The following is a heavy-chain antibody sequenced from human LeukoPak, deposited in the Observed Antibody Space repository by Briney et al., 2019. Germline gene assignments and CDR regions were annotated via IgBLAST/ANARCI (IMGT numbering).Heavy chain of an antibody. Sequence: GGSLRLSCAVSGFTFSSYWMSWVRQAPGKGLEWVANIKQDGSEKYYVDSVKGRFTISRDNAKNSLYLQMNSLRAEGTAVYYCARGTVTYYYDSSGYYPFDYWGQGTLVTVSS. CDR1: GFTFSSYW. J-gene: IGHJ4*02. D-gene: IGHD3-22*01. CDR2: IKQDGSEK. V-gene: IGHV3-7*01. CDR3: ARGTVTYYYDSSGYYPFDY.